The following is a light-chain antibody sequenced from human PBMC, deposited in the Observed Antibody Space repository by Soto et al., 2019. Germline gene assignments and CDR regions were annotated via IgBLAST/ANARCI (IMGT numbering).Light chain of an antibody. J-gene: IGKJ4*01. CDR2: DAS. CDR3: HQYTYPPHT. Sequence: DIQMTQSPSSLSASVGDRITITCQASQDISDCLNWYQQKPGRAPNLLIYDASNLEIGVPSRFSGSESRTDFTFTITGLQPEDIATYYWHQYTYPPHTVGGGTKVDIK. V-gene: IGKV1-33*01. CDR1: QDISDC.